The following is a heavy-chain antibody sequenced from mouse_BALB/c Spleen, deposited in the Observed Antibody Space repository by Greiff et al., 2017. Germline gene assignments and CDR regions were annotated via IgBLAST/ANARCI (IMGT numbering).Heavy chain of an antibody. CDR1: GFTFSSYT. J-gene: IGHJ1*01. D-gene: IGHD2-4*01. CDR3: ARHEGMITTVWYFDV. CDR2: ISNGGGST. Sequence: EVHLVESGGGLVQPGGSLKLSCAASGFTFSSYTMSWVRQTPEKRLEWVAYISNGGGSTYYPDTVKGRFTISRDNAKNTLYLQMSSLKSEDTAMYYCARHEGMITTVWYFDVWGAGTTVTVSS. V-gene: IGHV5-12-2*01.